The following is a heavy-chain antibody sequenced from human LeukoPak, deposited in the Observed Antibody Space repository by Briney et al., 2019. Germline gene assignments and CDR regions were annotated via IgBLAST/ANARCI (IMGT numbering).Heavy chain of an antibody. CDR2: IIGGAGST. CDR3: TTGTLRRDGYNSGY. Sequence: PGGSLRLSCAASGFSFSSHGMSWVRQAPGKGLEWVSGIIGGAGSTYYADSVKGRFTISRDNSKNTLYLQMNSLRAEDTAVYYCTTGTLRRDGYNSGYWGQGTLVTVSS. D-gene: IGHD5-24*01. J-gene: IGHJ4*02. CDR1: GFSFSSHG. V-gene: IGHV3-23*01.